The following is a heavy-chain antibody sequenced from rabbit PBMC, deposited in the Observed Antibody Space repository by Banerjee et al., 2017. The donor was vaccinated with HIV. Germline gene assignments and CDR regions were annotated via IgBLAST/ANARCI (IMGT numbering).Heavy chain of an antibody. CDR3: ARRGSDWGDDL. D-gene: IGHD4-1*01. CDR1: GLDFSSSYW. J-gene: IGHJ4*01. V-gene: IGHV1S45*01. CDR2: IYTGSGNT. Sequence: QQQLEESGGGLVKPGGSLTLTCKASGLDFSSSYWICWVRQAPGKGLEWIGCIYTGSGNTVYATWAKGRFTISKTSWTTVTLQMTSLTAADTATYFCARRGSDWGDDLWGPGTLVTVS.